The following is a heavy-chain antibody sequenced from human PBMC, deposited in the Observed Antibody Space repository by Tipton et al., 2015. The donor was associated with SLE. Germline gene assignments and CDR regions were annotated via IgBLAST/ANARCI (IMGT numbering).Heavy chain of an antibody. D-gene: IGHD7-27*01. J-gene: IGHJ3*02. Sequence: TLSLTCAVYGGSFSGYYWSWIRQPPGKGLEWIGYIYYSGSTYYNPSLKSRVTISVDTSKNQFSLKLSSVTAADTAVYYCARGWRMGNAFDIWGQGTMVTVSS. V-gene: IGHV4-59*12. CDR1: GGSFSGYY. CDR2: IYYSGST. CDR3: ARGWRMGNAFDI.